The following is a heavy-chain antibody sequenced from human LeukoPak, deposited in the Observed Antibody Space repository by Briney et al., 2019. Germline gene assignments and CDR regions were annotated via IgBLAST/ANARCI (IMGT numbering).Heavy chain of an antibody. J-gene: IGHJ4*02. Sequence: SQTLSLTCTVSGGSISSGDYYCSWIRQPPGKGLEWIGYIYYSGSTYYNPSLKSRVTISVDTSKNQFSLKLSSVTAADTAVYYCARAPLVLDDLLTGPPDCWGQGTLVTVSS. D-gene: IGHD3-9*01. CDR2: IYYSGST. CDR3: ARAPLVLDDLLTGPPDC. V-gene: IGHV4-30-4*01. CDR1: GGSISSGDYY.